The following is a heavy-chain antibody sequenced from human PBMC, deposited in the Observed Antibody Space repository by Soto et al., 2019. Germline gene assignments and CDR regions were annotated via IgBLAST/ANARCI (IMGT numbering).Heavy chain of an antibody. CDR1: GFSLSTSGVG. V-gene: IGHV2-5*02. CDR2: IYWDDDK. J-gene: IGHJ1*01. Sequence: GSGPTLVSPTQTLTLTCTFSGFSLSTSGVGVGWIRQPPGKALEWLALIYWDDDKRYSPSLKSRLTITKDTSKNQVVLTMTNMDPVDTATYYCAHRQVGMWGDYIWGSYRRPEYFQHWGQGTLVTVSS. CDR3: AHRQVGMWGDYIWGSYRRPEYFQH. D-gene: IGHD3-16*02.